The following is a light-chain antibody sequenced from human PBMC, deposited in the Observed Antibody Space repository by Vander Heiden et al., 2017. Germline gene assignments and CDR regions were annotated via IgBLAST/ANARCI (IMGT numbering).Light chain of an antibody. CDR3: QSYDSSSWV. J-gene: IGLJ3*02. CDR2: EDN. Sequence: FMLTQPHSVSESPGKTVTISCTRSSGSIASNYVQWYQQRPCSSPTTVIYEDNQRPSGVPDRFSGSIDSSSNSASLTISGLKTEDEADYYCQSYDSSSWVFGGGTKLTVL. CDR1: SGSIASNY. V-gene: IGLV6-57*01.